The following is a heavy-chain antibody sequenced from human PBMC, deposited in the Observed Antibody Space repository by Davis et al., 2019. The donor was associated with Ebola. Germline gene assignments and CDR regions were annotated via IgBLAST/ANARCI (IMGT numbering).Heavy chain of an antibody. CDR2: ISSSSSYI. CDR3: ARDRYYGMDV. J-gene: IGHJ6*02. CDR1: GFTFSSYS. V-gene: IGHV3-21*01. Sequence: GESLKISCAASGFTFSSYSMNWVRQAPGKGLEWVSSISSSSSYIYYADSVKGRFTISRDNAKNTLYLQMNSLRAEDTAVYYCARDRYYGMDVWGQRTTVTVSS.